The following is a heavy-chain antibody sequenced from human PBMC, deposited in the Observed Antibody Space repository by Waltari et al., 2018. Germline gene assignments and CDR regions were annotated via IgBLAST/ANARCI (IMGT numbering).Heavy chain of an antibody. CDR2: ISYDGSNK. V-gene: IGHV3-30-3*01. CDR1: GFTFSSYA. CDR3: ARDLNYYDSSGFDTLFDY. Sequence: QVQLVESGGGVVQPGRSLRLSCAASGFTFSSYAMHWVRQAPGKGLEWVAVISYDGSNKYYADSVKGRFTISRDNSKNTLYQQMNSLRAEDTAVYYCARDLNYYDSSGFDTLFDYWGQGTLVTVSS. J-gene: IGHJ4*02. D-gene: IGHD3-22*01.